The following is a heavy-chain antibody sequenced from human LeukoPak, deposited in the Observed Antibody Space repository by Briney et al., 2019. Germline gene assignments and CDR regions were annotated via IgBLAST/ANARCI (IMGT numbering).Heavy chain of an antibody. CDR3: ARGWISDSFDY. CDR1: GFTFSSYE. CDR2: ISSSGSNI. D-gene: IGHD5-12*01. J-gene: IGHJ4*02. Sequence: GGSLRLSCAASGFTFSSYEMNWVRQAPGKGLEWVPYISSSGSNIYHADSVKGRFTISRDNAKNSLYLQMNSLRAEDTAVYYCARGWISDSFDYWGQGTLVTVSS. V-gene: IGHV3-48*03.